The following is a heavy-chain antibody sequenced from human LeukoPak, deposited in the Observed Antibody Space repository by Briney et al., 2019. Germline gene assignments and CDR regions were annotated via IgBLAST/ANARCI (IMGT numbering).Heavy chain of an antibody. J-gene: IGHJ6*03. V-gene: IGHV4-38-2*02. CDR1: GYSISSGYY. CDR3: ARGPRGVATIWYYYYYYMDV. Sequence: SETLSLTCTVSGYSISSGYYWGWIRQPPGKGLEWIGSIYHSGSTYYNPSLKSRVTISVDTSKNQFSLKLSSVTAAGTAVYYCARGPRGVATIWYYYYYYMDVWGKGTTVTVSS. CDR2: IYHSGST. D-gene: IGHD5-12*01.